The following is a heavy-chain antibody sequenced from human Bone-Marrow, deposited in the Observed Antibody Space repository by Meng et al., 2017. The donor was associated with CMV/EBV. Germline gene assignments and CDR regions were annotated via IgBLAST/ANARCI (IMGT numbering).Heavy chain of an antibody. CDR1: GFTFSSYA. Sequence: GESLKISCAASGFTFSSYAMSWVRQAPGKGLEWVSAISGSGGSTYYADSVKGRFTISRDNAKNTLYLQMNSLRAEDTALYYCARATYYYDSTGYKITYYFDYWGQRTLVTVSS. V-gene: IGHV3-23*01. CDR2: ISGSGGST. CDR3: ARATYYYDSTGYKITYYFDY. D-gene: IGHD3-22*01. J-gene: IGHJ4*02.